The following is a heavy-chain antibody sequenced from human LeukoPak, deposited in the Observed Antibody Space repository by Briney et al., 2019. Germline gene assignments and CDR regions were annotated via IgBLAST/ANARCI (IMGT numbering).Heavy chain of an antibody. Sequence: GASVKVSCKASGYTFTSYYMHWVRQAPGQGLEWMGIINPSGGSTSYAQKLQGRVTMTTDTSTSTAYMELRSLRSDDTAVYYCARLMGVRYYYGMDVWGQGTTVTVSS. CDR3: ARLMGVRYYYGMDV. J-gene: IGHJ6*02. D-gene: IGHD2-8*01. CDR1: GYTFTSYY. V-gene: IGHV1-46*01. CDR2: INPSGGST.